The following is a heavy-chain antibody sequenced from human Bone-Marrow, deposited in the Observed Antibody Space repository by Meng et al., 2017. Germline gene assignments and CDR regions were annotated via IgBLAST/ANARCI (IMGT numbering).Heavy chain of an antibody. J-gene: IGHJ4*02. V-gene: IGHV4-31*03. CDR3: ARESSSGSYYFDY. CDR2: NYYSEST. Sequence: QVHLQESGSVLVKHSQTLSLTCLVSGGSISSGGYCWSWIRQHPVKGLEWIGYNYYSESTYYKPSLKSRVTISVDTSKNQFTLRLGSVTAADTAVYYCARESSSGSYYFDYWGQGTLVTVSS. D-gene: IGHD6-19*01. CDR1: GGSISSGGYC.